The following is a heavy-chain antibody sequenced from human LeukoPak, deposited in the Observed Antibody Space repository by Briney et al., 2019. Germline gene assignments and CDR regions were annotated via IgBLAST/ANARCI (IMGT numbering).Heavy chain of an antibody. CDR3: ATIRDTALRYWYFDL. D-gene: IGHD5-18*01. V-gene: IGHV4-59*01. CDR1: GGSISSYY. Sequence: SETLSLTCIVSGGSISSYYWSWIRQPPGKGLEWIGYIYYSGSTSYNPSLKSRVSTSVDTSKNQFSLKLSSVTAADTAVYYCATIRDTALRYWYFDLWGRGTLVTVSS. J-gene: IGHJ2*01. CDR2: IYYSGST.